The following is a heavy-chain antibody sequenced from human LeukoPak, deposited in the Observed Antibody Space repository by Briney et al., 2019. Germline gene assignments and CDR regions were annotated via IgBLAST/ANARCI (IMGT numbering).Heavy chain of an antibody. D-gene: IGHD2-21*01. V-gene: IGHV3-23*01. CDR2: ISGSGGST. CDR1: GFTFSSYA. Sequence: GGSLRLSCAASGFTFSSYAMSWVRQAPGKGLEWVSAISGSGGSTYYADSVKGRFTISRDNSKNTLYLQKNSLRAEDTAVYYCTKGWVVIATIDWGQGTLVTVSS. J-gene: IGHJ4*02. CDR3: TKGWVVIATID.